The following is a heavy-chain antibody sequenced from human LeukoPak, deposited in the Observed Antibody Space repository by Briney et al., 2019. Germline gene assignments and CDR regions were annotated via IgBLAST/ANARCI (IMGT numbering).Heavy chain of an antibody. V-gene: IGHV4-59*01. CDR1: GGSISSYY. J-gene: IGHJ4*02. CDR3: ARQARAGTTLDY. D-gene: IGHD6-19*01. Sequence: SETLSLTCTVSGGSISSYYWSWIRQSAGKGLEWIGYIYYSGSTNYNPSLKSRVTISVDTSKNQFSLKLSSVTAADTAVYYCARQARAGTTLDYWGQGTLVTVSS. CDR2: IYYSGST.